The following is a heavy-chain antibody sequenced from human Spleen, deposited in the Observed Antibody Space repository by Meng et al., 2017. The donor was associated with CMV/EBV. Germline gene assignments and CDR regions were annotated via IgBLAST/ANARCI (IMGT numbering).Heavy chain of an antibody. Sequence: CKASVGFSSYAIHWVRQAPGRGLEWMGGIIPVFAAGNYAQKFQGKGAIITGVSASTAYVELNSLRSENTAVYYCARDHYSSSGYLYYWGQGTLVTVSS. CDR1: VGFSSYA. D-gene: IGHD3-22*01. CDR3: ARDHYSSSGYLYY. CDR2: IIPVFAAG. J-gene: IGHJ4*02. V-gene: IGHV1-69*05.